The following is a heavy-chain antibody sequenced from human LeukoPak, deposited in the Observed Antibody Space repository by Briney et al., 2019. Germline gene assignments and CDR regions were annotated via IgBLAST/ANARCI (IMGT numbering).Heavy chain of an antibody. CDR1: GFTFSSYW. CDR2: IKGDGSST. J-gene: IGHJ4*02. V-gene: IGHV3-74*01. Sequence: PGGSLRLSCAASGFTFSSYWMHWVRHTPGKGLVWVSRIKGDGSSTSYADSVKGRFTISRDNAKNTLYLQMNSLRAEDTAVYYCAKEGGMATISLWGQGTLVTVSS. D-gene: IGHD5-24*01. CDR3: AKEGGMATISL.